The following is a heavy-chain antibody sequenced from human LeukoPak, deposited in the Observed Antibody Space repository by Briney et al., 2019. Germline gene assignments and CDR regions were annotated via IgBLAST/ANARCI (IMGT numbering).Heavy chain of an antibody. CDR2: ISGSGGDT. V-gene: IGHV3-23*01. Sequence: GGSLRLSCAASGFTFSSYWMNWARQAPGKGLEWVSGISGSGGDTYYADSVKGRFTISRDNSKNTLYLQMNSLRTEDSAIYYCAKDYSIIKPEVGDPLDHWGQGTLVTVSS. D-gene: IGHD2-21*01. CDR1: GFTFSSYW. CDR3: AKDYSIIKPEVGDPLDH. J-gene: IGHJ5*02.